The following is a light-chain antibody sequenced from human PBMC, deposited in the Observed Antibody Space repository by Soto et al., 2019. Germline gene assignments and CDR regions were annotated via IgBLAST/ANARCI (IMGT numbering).Light chain of an antibody. CDR3: QQYSDYSRT. CDR2: DAS. CDR1: QSISSY. J-gene: IGKJ1*01. Sequence: DIPMTQSPSSLSASVGDRVTITCRASQSISSYLNWYQQKPGKAPKLLIYDASNLESGVPSRFSGSGSGTEFTLTISSLQPDDFATYFCQQYSDYSRTFGQGTKVDI. V-gene: IGKV1-5*01.